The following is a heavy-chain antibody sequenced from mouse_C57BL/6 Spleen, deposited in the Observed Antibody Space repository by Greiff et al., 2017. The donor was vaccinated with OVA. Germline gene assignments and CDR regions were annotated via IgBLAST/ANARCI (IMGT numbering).Heavy chain of an antibody. CDR1: GFTFSDYY. V-gene: IGHV5-16*01. J-gene: IGHJ2*01. CDR3: ARVYDYGGVDY. CDR2: INYDGSST. D-gene: IGHD2-4*01. Sequence: EVMLVESEGGLVQPGSSMKLSCTASGFTFSDYYMAWVRQVPEKGLEWVANINYDGSSTYYLDSLKSRFIISRDNAKNILYLQMSSLKSEDTATYYCARVYDYGGVDYWGQGTTLTVSS.